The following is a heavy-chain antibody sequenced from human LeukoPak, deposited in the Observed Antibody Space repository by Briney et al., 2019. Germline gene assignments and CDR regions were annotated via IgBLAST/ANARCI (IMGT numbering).Heavy chain of an antibody. V-gene: IGHV3-48*03. CDR1: GFTFSSYE. Sequence: GGSLRLSCAASGFTFSSYEMNWVRQAPGKGLEWVSYISSSGSTIYYADSVKGRFTISRDNAKNSLYLQMNSLRAEDTAVYYCARGLNPYYDSSGYNNWGQGTLVTVSS. D-gene: IGHD3-22*01. CDR2: ISSSGSTI. CDR3: ARGLNPYYDSSGYNN. J-gene: IGHJ4*02.